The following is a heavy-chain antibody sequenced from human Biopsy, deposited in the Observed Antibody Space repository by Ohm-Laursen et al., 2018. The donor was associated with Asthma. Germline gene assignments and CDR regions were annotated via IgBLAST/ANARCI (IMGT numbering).Heavy chain of an antibody. D-gene: IGHD1-1*01. J-gene: IGHJ3*02. CDR2: ISYDGFNK. CDR1: GFTFSTYG. Sequence: SLRLSCAASGFTFSTYGMHWVRQAPGKGLEWVAVISYDGFNKDYADSVKGRFTISRDNSKNTLYLQMNSLRAEDTAVYYCAKESGSNYAFDIWGQGTMVTVSS. CDR3: AKESGSNYAFDI. V-gene: IGHV3-30*18.